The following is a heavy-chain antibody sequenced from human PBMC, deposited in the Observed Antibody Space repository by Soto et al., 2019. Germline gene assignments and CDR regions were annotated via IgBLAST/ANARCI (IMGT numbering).Heavy chain of an antibody. Sequence: EGQLLESGGGLVQPGGSLRLSCAASAFTFSTYAMSWVRLAPGKGLEWVSFISGSGGSTYYADSVKGRFTISRDNSKNTLYLQMNSLRAEDTAVYYCAKQAYYGSGSKMGYFDYWGQGTLVTVSS. D-gene: IGHD3-10*01. CDR1: AFTFSTYA. CDR3: AKQAYYGSGSKMGYFDY. V-gene: IGHV3-23*01. CDR2: ISGSGGST. J-gene: IGHJ4*02.